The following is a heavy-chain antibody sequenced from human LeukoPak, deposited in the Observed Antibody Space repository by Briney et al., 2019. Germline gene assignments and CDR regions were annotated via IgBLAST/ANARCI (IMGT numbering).Heavy chain of an antibody. J-gene: IGHJ6*03. CDR2: ISSSGSTI. V-gene: IGHV3-11*01. D-gene: IGHD6-13*01. CDR1: GFTFSDYY. CDR3: ASSAAAGYYYYMDV. Sequence: GGSLRLSCAASGFTFSDYYMSWIRQAPGKGLEWVSYISSSGSTIYYADSVKGRFTISRDNAKNSLYLQMNSLRAEDTAVYYCASSAAAGYYYYMDVWGKGTTVTVYS.